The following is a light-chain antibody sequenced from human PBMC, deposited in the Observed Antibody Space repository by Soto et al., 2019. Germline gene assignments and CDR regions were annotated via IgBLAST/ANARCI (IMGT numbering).Light chain of an antibody. J-gene: IGKJ1*01. CDR2: GAS. Sequence: EIVLTQSPGTLSLYRGERATLSCRASQSVSSSYLAWYQQKPGQAPRLLIYGASSRATGIPDRFSGSGSGTDFTLTISRLEPEDFAVYYCQQYGSSLWTFGQGTKVEIK. CDR1: QSVSSSY. V-gene: IGKV3-20*01. CDR3: QQYGSSLWT.